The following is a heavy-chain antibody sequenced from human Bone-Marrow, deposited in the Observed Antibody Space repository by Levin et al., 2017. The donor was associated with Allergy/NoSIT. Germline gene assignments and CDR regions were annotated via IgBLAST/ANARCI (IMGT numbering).Heavy chain of an antibody. D-gene: IGHD6-19*01. V-gene: IGHV3-30-3*01. CDR3: ARGNRYSSGWDAEYFQH. J-gene: IGHJ1*01. Sequence: GGSLRLSCAASGFTFSSYAMHWVRQAPGKGLEWVAVISYDGSNKYYADSVKGRFTISRDNSKNTLYLQMNSLRAEDTAVYYCARGNRYSSGWDAEYFQHWGQGTLVTVSS. CDR2: ISYDGSNK. CDR1: GFTFSSYA.